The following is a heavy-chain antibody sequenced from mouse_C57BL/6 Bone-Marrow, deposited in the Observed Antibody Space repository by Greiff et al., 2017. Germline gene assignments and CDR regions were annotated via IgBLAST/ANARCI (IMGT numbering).Heavy chain of an antibody. CDR2: IYPRSGNT. CDR1: GYTFTSYG. V-gene: IGHV1-81*01. J-gene: IGHJ2*01. CDR3: ARRRRGY. Sequence: VQLQQSGAELARPGASVKLSCKASGYTFTSYGISWVKQRTGQGLEWIGEIYPRSGNTYYNEKFKGKATLTADKSYSTAYMELRSLTSEDSAVYFWARRRRGYWGQGTTLTVSS.